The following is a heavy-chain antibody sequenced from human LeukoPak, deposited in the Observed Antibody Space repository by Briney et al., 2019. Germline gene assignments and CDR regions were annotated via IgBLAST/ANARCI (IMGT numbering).Heavy chain of an antibody. V-gene: IGHV3-7*01. CDR1: GFTFSSYW. J-gene: IGHJ4*02. Sequence: GGSLRLSCAASGFTFSSYWMSWVRQAPGEGREWVANIKQDGSEKYYVDSVKGRFIISRDNAKNSLYLQMNSLRAEDTAVYYCARAKWELRVLLGYWGQGTLVTVSS. CDR2: IKQDGSEK. CDR3: ARAKWELRVLLGY. D-gene: IGHD1-26*01.